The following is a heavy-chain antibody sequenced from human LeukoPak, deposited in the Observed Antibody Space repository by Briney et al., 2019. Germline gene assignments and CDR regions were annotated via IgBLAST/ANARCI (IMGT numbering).Heavy chain of an antibody. CDR2: ISYDGSYT. V-gene: IGHV3-30*04. Sequence: GGSLRLSCVDSGLSFNTYAMHWVRQAPGKGLEWVAAISYDGSYTYYRDSVRGRFTISRDNSKNTMYLQMNSLRAEDTAMYYCVRALDVWGKGATVTVSS. CDR3: VRALDV. CDR1: GLSFNTYA. J-gene: IGHJ6*04.